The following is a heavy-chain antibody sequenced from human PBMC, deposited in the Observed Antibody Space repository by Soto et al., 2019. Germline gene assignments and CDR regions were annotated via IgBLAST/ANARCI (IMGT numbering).Heavy chain of an antibody. Sequence: GESLKISCKGSGYTFNTYWIGWVRQMPGKGLEWMGFIYPGDSDTTYSPSFQGQVTISVDKSISTAYLQWSSLKASDTAMYYCARAGGLAYDAFDIWGQGTMVTVSS. CDR1: GYTFNTYW. J-gene: IGHJ3*02. CDR2: IYPGDSDT. D-gene: IGHD5-12*01. CDR3: ARAGGLAYDAFDI. V-gene: IGHV5-51*01.